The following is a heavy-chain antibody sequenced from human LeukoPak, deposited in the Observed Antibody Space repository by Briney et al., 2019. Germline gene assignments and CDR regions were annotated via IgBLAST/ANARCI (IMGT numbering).Heavy chain of an antibody. CDR1: GFTFSSYA. J-gene: IGHJ4*02. V-gene: IGHV3-23*01. CDR3: AIRGRDGYNFLDY. CDR2: ISGSGGST. Sequence: GGSLRLSCAAAGFTFSSYAMSWVRQAQGKGLEWVSAISGSGGSTYYADSVKGRFTISRDNSKNTLYLQMNSLRAEDTAVYYCAIRGRDGYNFLDYRGQGTLVTVSS. D-gene: IGHD5-24*01.